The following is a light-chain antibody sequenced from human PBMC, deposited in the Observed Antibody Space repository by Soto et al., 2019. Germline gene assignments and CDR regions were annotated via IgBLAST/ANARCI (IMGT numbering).Light chain of an antibody. J-gene: IGLJ1*01. V-gene: IGLV2-23*01. CDR3: CLYVGGRTYV. CDR1: VGL. Sequence: QSVLTQPASVSGSPGQSITISCTGTVGLVSWYQQHPGKVPKLIIYDDTKRPSGVSSRFSGSKSAPPASLTISGLQTDDEADYYCCLYVGGRTYVFGPGTKVTVL. CDR2: DDT.